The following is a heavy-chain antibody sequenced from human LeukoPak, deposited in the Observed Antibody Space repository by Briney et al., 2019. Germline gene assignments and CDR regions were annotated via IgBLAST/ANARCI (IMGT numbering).Heavy chain of an antibody. CDR1: GGSMNSWY. CDR2: IFHSGNT. J-gene: IGHJ4*02. CDR3: AISFYDICDYYDVSY. V-gene: IGHV4-59*01. Sequence: SETLSLTCSVSGGSMNSWYWSWTRQPPGKGLEWIGHIFHSGNTNDNPSLKSRVTISVDPSKNQFSLSLRSVTAADTAVYYCAISFYDICDYYDVSYWGQGTLVTVSS. D-gene: IGHD3-22*01.